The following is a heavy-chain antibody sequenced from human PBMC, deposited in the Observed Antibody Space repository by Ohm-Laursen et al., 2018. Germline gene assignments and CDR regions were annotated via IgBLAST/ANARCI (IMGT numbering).Heavy chain of an antibody. V-gene: IGHV4-34*01. J-gene: IGHJ3*02. Sequence: SDTLSLTCAVYGGSFSGYYWSWIRQPPGKGLGWIGEINHRGSTNYNPSLKSRVTISVDTSKNQFSLRLSSVTAADTAVYFCARRDITKAFNIWGQGTLVTVSS. CDR2: INHRGST. CDR3: ARRDITKAFNI. CDR1: GGSFSGYY. D-gene: IGHD2-21*02.